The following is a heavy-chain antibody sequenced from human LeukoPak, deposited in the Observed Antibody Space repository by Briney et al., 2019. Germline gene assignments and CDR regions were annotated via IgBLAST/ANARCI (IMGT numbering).Heavy chain of an antibody. CDR3: XXXXXXXXXXXXXGXXXXFDP. J-gene: IGHJ5*02. CDR2: IYYSGST. CDR1: GGSISSSSYY. V-gene: IGHV4-39*01. Sequence: XTXXGGSISSSSYYWGWIRQPPGKGLEWIGSIYYSGSTYYNPSLKSRVTISVDTSKKQFSLKLSSVTAADPAVYCXXXXXXXXXXXXXXGXXXXFDPWGXGXLVTVSS.